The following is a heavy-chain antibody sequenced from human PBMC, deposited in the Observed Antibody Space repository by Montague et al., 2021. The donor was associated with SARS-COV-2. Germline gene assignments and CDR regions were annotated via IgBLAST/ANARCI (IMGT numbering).Heavy chain of an antibody. Sequence: SLRLSCAASGFTFTSYAMHWVRQAPGKGLEWVAVISFYGTNKYYTDSVKGRFTISRDNSKNTLYLQMHSVRPEDTAVYYCARDQGGYSYNDYWGQGTLVTVSS. J-gene: IGHJ4*02. CDR1: GFTFTSYA. V-gene: IGHV3-30-3*01. CDR2: ISFYGTNK. CDR3: ARDQGGYSYNDY. D-gene: IGHD5-18*01.